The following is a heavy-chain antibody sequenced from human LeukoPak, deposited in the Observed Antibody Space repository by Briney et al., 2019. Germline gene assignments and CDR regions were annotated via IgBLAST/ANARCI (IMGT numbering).Heavy chain of an antibody. Sequence: ASVKVSCKASGYTFTDYFVQWFRQAPGQGLKWLALIYPKTGETSYAQNFQDRVTVTRDTSISTTYMEVSRLRYDDTAVYYCSREAYCDSTSCHQDLWGQGTLVSVSS. V-gene: IGHV1-2*02. J-gene: IGHJ5*02. CDR1: GYTFTDYF. D-gene: IGHD2-2*01. CDR2: IYPKTGET. CDR3: SREAYCDSTSCHQDL.